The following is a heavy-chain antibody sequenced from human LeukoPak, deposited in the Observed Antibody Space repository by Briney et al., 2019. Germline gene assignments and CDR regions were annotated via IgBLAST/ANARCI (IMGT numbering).Heavy chain of an antibody. CDR3: ARDQKRSSVAERGY. V-gene: IGHV3-7*01. J-gene: IGHJ4*02. Sequence: GESLKISCATSGFTFSSNWMSWVRHVPGRGLDWVANIKPDGSAEYYAASVKGRFTVSRDNAKNSLYLQMNSLRAEDTAVYYCARDQKRSSVAERGYWGQGTLVTVSS. D-gene: IGHD6-19*01. CDR1: GFTFSSNW. CDR2: IKPDGSAE.